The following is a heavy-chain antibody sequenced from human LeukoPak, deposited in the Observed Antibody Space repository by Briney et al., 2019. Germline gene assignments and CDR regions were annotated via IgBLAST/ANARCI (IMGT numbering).Heavy chain of an antibody. CDR1: GGSISSYY. Sequence: SETLSLTCTVSGGSISSYYWSWIRQPPGKGLEWIGYIYYSGSTNYNPSLESRVTVSLDTSDNQFSLRLSSVTAADTAVYYCARSSDSSGWYGGGIFDYWGQGTLVTVSS. D-gene: IGHD6-19*01. CDR3: ARSSDSSGWYGGGIFDY. J-gene: IGHJ4*02. V-gene: IGHV4-59*12. CDR2: IYYSGST.